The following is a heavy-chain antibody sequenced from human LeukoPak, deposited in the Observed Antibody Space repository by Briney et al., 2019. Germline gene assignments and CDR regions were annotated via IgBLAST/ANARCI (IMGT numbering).Heavy chain of an antibody. Sequence: PSQTLSLICTVSGVSISSGGYYWSWIRQHPGRGLECIGYIYHSGSTYYNPSLKSRVTISVDRSKNQFSLKLSSVTAADTAVYYCARVAGYCSGGSCPQNWVRTYYFDYWGQGTLVTVSS. CDR2: IYHSGST. CDR3: ARVAGYCSGGSCPQNWVRTYYFDY. CDR1: GVSISSGGYY. D-gene: IGHD2-15*01. V-gene: IGHV4-30-2*01. J-gene: IGHJ4*02.